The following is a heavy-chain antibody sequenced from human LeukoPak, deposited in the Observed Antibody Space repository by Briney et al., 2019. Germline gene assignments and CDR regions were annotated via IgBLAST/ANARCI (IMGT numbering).Heavy chain of an antibody. Sequence: ASVKVSCKASGYTFTSYDINWVRQATGQGLEWMGWMNPNSGNTGYAQKFQGRVTMTRNTSIGTAYMELSSLRSEDTAVYYCARTYPGYSYGDYWGQGTLVTVSS. CDR1: GYTFTSYD. V-gene: IGHV1-8*01. CDR2: MNPNSGNT. CDR3: ARTYPGYSYGDY. J-gene: IGHJ4*02. D-gene: IGHD5-18*01.